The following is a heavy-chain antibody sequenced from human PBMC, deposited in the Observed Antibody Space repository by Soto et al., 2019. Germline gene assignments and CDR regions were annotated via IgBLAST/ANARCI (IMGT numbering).Heavy chain of an antibody. CDR3: AKEFSRYYDFWSGYLIGEYYFDY. CDR2: ISYDGSNK. D-gene: IGHD3-3*01. V-gene: IGHV3-30*18. Sequence: GGSLRLSCAASGFTFSSYGMHWVRQAPGKGLEWVAVISYDGSNKYYADSVKGRFTISRDNSKNTLYLQMNSLRAEDTAVYYCAKEFSRYYDFWSGYLIGEYYFDYWGQGTLVTVSS. J-gene: IGHJ4*02. CDR1: GFTFSSYG.